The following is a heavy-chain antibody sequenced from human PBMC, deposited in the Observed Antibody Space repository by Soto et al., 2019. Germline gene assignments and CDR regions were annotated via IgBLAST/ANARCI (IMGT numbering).Heavy chain of an antibody. CDR3: ARDTAPPDV. CDR2: TNAGNGNT. D-gene: IGHD4-17*01. CDR1: GYTFTSYA. Sequence: ASVKVSCKASGYTFTSYAMHWVRQAPGQRLEWMGWTNAGNGNTKYSQKFQGRVTTTRDTSASTAYMELSSLRSEDTAVYYCARDTAPPDVWGQGTTVTVSS. J-gene: IGHJ6*02. V-gene: IGHV1-3*01.